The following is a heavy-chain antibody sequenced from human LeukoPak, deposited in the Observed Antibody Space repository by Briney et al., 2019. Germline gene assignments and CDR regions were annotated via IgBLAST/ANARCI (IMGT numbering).Heavy chain of an antibody. CDR3: ARVKYSSGWYYFDY. CDR1: GFTFSSYG. CDR2: IWYDGSNK. V-gene: IGHV3-33*01. J-gene: IGHJ4*02. D-gene: IGHD6-19*01. Sequence: GGSLRLSCAASGFTFSSYGMHWVRQAPGKGLEGVAVIWYDGSNKYYADSVKGRFTISRDNSKNTLYLQMNSLRAEDTAVYYCARVKYSSGWYYFDYWGQGTLVTVSS.